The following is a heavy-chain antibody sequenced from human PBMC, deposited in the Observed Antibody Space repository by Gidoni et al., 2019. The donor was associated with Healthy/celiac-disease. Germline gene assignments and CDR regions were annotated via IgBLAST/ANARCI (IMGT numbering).Heavy chain of an antibody. V-gene: IGHV1-69*01. CDR1: GGTFSSYA. CDR2: ITPIFGTA. Sequence: QVQLVQSGAEVKKPGSSVTVSCKASGGTFSSYAISWVRQAPGQGLEWMGGITPIFGTANYAQKFQGRVTITADGSTSAAYMELSRLRSEDTAVYYCARIEYGDTMDWYFDLGGRGTLVTVSS. CDR3: ARIEYGDTMDWYFDL. J-gene: IGHJ2*01. D-gene: IGHD4-17*01.